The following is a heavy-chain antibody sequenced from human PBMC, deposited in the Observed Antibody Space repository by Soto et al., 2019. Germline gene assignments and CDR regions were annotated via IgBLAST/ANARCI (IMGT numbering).Heavy chain of an antibody. D-gene: IGHD2-8*01. CDR1: GYDFTRNW. CDR2: VYPRGSDT. CDR3: ARQFSNTKDCSMYFDH. V-gene: IGHV5-51*01. J-gene: IGHJ1*01. Sequence: PGESLKSSGETSGYDFTRNWIGWVRQRPGKGLEWVGLVYPRGSDTRYSPSFRGHVSMSADESVRTAYLQWTSLEASDTAIYYCARQFSNTKDCSMYFDHWGQGTQVTVSS.